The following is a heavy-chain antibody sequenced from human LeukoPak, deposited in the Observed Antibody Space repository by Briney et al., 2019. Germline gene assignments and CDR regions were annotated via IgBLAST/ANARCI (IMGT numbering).Heavy chain of an antibody. V-gene: IGHV1-46*01. CDR2: INPSGGST. Sequence: ASVKVSCKASGYTFTNSYIHWVRQAPGQGLEWMGIINPSGGSTSYAQKFQGRVTMTRDTSTSTVYMELSSLRSEDTAVYYCARDHARVWFGELYAFDIWGQGTMVTVSS. CDR1: GYTFTNSY. J-gene: IGHJ3*02. D-gene: IGHD3-10*01. CDR3: ARDHARVWFGELYAFDI.